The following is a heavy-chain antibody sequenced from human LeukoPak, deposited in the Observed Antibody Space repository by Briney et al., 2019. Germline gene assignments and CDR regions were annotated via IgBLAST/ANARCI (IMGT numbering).Heavy chain of an antibody. J-gene: IGHJ4*02. CDR1: GFTFSSFI. CDR3: ARSAHNSVWLIGEFDY. V-gene: IGHV3-21*01. Sequence: GGTLRLSCAVSGFTFSSFIMNWVRQAPGKGLEWVSSISTSSSYIYYSDSVKGRFTISRDNAKNSLYLQMNSLRAEDTAVYYCARSAHNSVWLIGEFDYWGQGTLVTVSS. CDR2: ISTSSSYI. D-gene: IGHD6-19*01.